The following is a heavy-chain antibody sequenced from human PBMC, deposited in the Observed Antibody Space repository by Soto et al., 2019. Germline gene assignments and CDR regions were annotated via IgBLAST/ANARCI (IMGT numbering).Heavy chain of an antibody. Sequence: PGEALKISCKGSGYSFTSYWIGWVRQMPGKGLEWMGIIYPGDSDTRYSPSFQGQVTISADKSISTAYLQWSSLKASDTAMYYCARHVPYYGSGSYASRYYYYGMDVWGQGTTVTVSS. D-gene: IGHD3-10*01. J-gene: IGHJ6*02. CDR2: IYPGDSDT. V-gene: IGHV5-51*01. CDR1: GYSFTSYW. CDR3: ARHVPYYGSGSYASRYYYYGMDV.